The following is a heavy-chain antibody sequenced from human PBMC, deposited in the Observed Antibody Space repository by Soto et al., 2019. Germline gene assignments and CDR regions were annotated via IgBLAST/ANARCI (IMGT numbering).Heavy chain of an antibody. CDR3: AIQWSYSQPLLGGY. J-gene: IGHJ4*02. CDR1: GYTFSSYW. Sequence: GESLKISCKASGYTFSSYWIGWVRQMPGKGLEWMGIIYPGDSDTKYRPSFQGQVTISADKSFSTAYLQWSSLKASDTAIYYCAIQWSYSQPLLGGYWGQGTLVTVSS. D-gene: IGHD1-26*01. CDR2: IYPGDSDT. V-gene: IGHV5-51*01.